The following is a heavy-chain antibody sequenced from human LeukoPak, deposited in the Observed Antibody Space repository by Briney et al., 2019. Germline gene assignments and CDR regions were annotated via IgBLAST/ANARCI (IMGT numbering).Heavy chain of an antibody. Sequence: GGSLRLSCAASGFTFSSYAMSWVRQAPGKGLEWVSAISGSGGSTYYADSVKGRFTISRDNSKNTLYLQMNSLRAEDTAVYYCTKDRYSSGWYAVGYFDYWGQGTLVTVSS. J-gene: IGHJ4*02. CDR3: TKDRYSSGWYAVGYFDY. CDR1: GFTFSSYA. D-gene: IGHD6-19*01. V-gene: IGHV3-23*01. CDR2: ISGSGGST.